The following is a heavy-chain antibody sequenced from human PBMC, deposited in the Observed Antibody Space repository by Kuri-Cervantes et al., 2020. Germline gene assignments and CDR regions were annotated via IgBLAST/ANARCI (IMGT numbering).Heavy chain of an antibody. J-gene: IGHJ6*02. D-gene: IGHD3-3*01. V-gene: IGHV3-30*03. CDR1: GFTFSTYG. CDR2: ISYDGSNK. CDR3: ARDGTYYGFWSGYYSHYYYGMDV. Sequence: GGSLRLSCAASGFTFSTYGMHWVRQAPGTGLEWVAIISYDGSNKFYADSVTGQFTISRDNSKNTLYLQMNSLRAEDTAVYYCARDGTYYGFWSGYYSHYYYGMDVWGQGTTVTVSS.